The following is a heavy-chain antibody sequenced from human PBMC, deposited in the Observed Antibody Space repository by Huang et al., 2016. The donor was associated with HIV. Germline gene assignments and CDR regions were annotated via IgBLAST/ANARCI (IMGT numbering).Heavy chain of an antibody. V-gene: IGHV4-39*01. CDR2: IYYSGST. CDR1: GGSISGSSYY. J-gene: IGHJ4*02. CDR3: ASGGSFVEF. Sequence: QLQLQESGPGLVKPSETLSLTCTVSGGSISGSSYYWGGIRQPPGKGLEWIGNIYYSGSTYYNPSLKSRVTISVDTSKKQFSLKLRSVTAADTAVYYCASGGSFVEFWGQGTPVTFSS. D-gene: IGHD3-16*01.